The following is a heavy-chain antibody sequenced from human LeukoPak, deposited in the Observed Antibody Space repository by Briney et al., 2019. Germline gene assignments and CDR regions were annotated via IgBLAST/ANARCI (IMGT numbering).Heavy chain of an antibody. CDR2: IYYSGST. CDR1: GGSISSSSYY. J-gene: IGHJ4*02. Sequence: PSETLSLTCTVSGGSISSSSYYWGWIRQPPGKGLEWIGIIYYSGSTYYNPSLKSRLTISVDTSKNQLSLKVSSVTAADTAVYYCARHRAGGSGMAVDYWGQGTLVTVSS. V-gene: IGHV4-39*01. D-gene: IGHD3-10*01. CDR3: ARHRAGGSGMAVDY.